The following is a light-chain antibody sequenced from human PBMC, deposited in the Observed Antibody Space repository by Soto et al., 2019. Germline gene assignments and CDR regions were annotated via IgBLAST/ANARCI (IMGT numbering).Light chain of an antibody. V-gene: IGKV1-5*01. J-gene: IGKJ4*01. CDR2: DTS. CDR1: QSISSW. CDR3: QQYNSYSPLT. Sequence: DIQMTQSPSSLSASVGDRVTITCRASQSISSWLAWYQQKPGKAPKLLMFDTSSLESGVPSRFSGSRSGTEFTLTISSLQPDDYATYYCQQYNSYSPLTFGGGTKVDI.